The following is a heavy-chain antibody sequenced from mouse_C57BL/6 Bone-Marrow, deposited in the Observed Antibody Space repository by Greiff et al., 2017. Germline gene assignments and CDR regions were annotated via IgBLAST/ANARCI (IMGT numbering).Heavy chain of an antibody. D-gene: IGHD1-1*01. Sequence: QVQLQQSGAELVRPGASVKLSCKASGYTFTDYYINWVKQRPGQGLEWIARIYPGSGNTYYNEKFKGKATLTAEKSSSTAYMQLSSLTSEDSAVYFCARRRGLLRGDAMDYWGQGTSVTVSS. CDR1: GYTFTDYY. J-gene: IGHJ4*01. CDR2: IYPGSGNT. V-gene: IGHV1-76*01. CDR3: ARRRGLLRGDAMDY.